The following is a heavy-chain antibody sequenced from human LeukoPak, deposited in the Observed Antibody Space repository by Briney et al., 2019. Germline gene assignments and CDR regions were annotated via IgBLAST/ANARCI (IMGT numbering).Heavy chain of an antibody. D-gene: IGHD5-24*01. CDR3: ARCRHIELTTMSGGSDY. CDR2: LNPNSGDT. J-gene: IGHJ4*02. V-gene: IGHV1-2*02. Sequence: GASVKVSCTASGHTFTDYYMHWVRQAPGQGLEWMGWLNPNSGDTNYAQKFQGRVSMTRDTSISTAYMDLSDLRSDDTAVYYCARCRHIELTTMSGGSDYWGQGTLVTVSS. CDR1: GHTFTDYY.